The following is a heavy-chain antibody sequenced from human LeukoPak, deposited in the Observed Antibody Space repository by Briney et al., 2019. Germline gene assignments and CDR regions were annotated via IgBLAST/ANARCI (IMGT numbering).Heavy chain of an antibody. D-gene: IGHD4-17*01. CDR3: ARGSLKTVTPRFYGMDV. J-gene: IGHJ6*04. CDR1: GVSFSGYY. V-gene: IGHV4-34*01. CDR2: VNHSGST. Sequence: SETLSLTCAVYGVSFSGYYWSWIPGPPGKGLEGIGEVNHSGSTNYNPSLKSRVTISVDTSKNQFSLKLSSVTAADTAVYYCARGSLKTVTPRFYGMDVWGKGTTVTVSS.